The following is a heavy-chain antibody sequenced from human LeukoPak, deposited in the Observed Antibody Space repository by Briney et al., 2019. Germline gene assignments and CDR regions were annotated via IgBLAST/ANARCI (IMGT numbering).Heavy chain of an antibody. D-gene: IGHD3-10*01. V-gene: IGHV4-59*08. CDR2: IYYSGST. J-gene: IGHJ4*02. Sequence: SETLSLTCTVSGCSISSYYWSWIRQPPGKGLEWIGYIYYSGSTNYNPSLKSRVTISVDTSKNQFSLKLSSVTAADTAVYYCARQQYGSGSVDYWGQGTLVTVSS. CDR1: GCSISSYY. CDR3: ARQQYGSGSVDY.